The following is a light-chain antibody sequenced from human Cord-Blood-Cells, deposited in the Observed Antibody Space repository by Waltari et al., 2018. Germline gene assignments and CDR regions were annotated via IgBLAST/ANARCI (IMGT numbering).Light chain of an antibody. V-gene: IGLV2-11*01. CDR1: RSDVGGYNY. J-gene: IGLJ2*01. Sequence: QSALTQPRSVSGSPGPTVTISCTGTRSDVGGYNYVYWYQQHPGKAANLMIYDVSKRPSGVPERFSGSKSGNTASLTISGLQAEDEADYYCCSYAGSYTLVFGGGTKLTVL. CDR3: CSYAGSYTLV. CDR2: DVS.